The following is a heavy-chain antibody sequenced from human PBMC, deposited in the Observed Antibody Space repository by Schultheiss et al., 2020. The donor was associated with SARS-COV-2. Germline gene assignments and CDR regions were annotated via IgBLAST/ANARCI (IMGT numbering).Heavy chain of an antibody. D-gene: IGHD2-2*01. Sequence: SGPTLVKPTQTLTLTCTFSGFSLSTSGMCVSWIRQPPGKALEWLARIDWDDDKYYSTSLKTRLTIAKDTSKNQVVLTMTNMDPVDTATYYCARMKAMLRDYGMDVWGQGTTVTVSS. CDR1: GFSLSTSGMC. J-gene: IGHJ6*02. CDR2: IDWDDDK. CDR3: ARMKAMLRDYGMDV. V-gene: IGHV2-70*11.